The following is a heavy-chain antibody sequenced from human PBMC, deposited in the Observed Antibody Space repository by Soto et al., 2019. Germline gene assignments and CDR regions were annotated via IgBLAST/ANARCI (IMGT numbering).Heavy chain of an antibody. D-gene: IGHD3-3*01. J-gene: IGHJ6*02. CDR3: ARDRVLRFLEWLPYYGMDV. CDR2: INHSGST. Sequence: SETLSLTCAVYGVSFSGYYWSWIRQPPGKGLEWIGEINHSGSTNYNPSLKSRVTISVDTSKNQFSLKLSSVTAADTAVYYCARDRVLRFLEWLPYYGMDVWGQGTTVT. CDR1: GVSFSGYY. V-gene: IGHV4-34*01.